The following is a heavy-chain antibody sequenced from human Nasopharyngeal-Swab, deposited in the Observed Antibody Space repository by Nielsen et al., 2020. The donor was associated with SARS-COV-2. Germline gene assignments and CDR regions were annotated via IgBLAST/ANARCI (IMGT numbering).Heavy chain of an antibody. V-gene: IGHV3-48*03. CDR2: ISSSGSTI. J-gene: IGHJ6*02. CDR1: GFTFSSYE. D-gene: IGHD5-12*01. Sequence: GGSLRLSCAASGFTFSSYEMSWVRQAPGKGLEWVSYISSSGSTIYYADSVKGRFTISRDNAKNSLDLQMNSLRAEDTAMYYCAKDRDSGDDSGEYYHYYGMDVWGQGTSVTVS. CDR3: AKDRDSGDDSGEYYHYYGMDV.